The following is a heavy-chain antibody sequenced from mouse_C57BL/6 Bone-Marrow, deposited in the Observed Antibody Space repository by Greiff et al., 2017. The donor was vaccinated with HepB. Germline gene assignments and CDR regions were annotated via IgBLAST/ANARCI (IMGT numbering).Heavy chain of an antibody. V-gene: IGHV1-5*01. J-gene: IGHJ2*01. CDR1: GYTFTSYW. CDR3: TRATTVVDFDY. Sequence: EVKVEESGTVLARPGASVKMSCKTSGYTFTSYWMHWVKQRPGQGLEWIGAIYPGNSDTSYNQKFKGKAKLTAVTSASTAYMELSSLTNEDSAVYYCTRATTVVDFDYWGQGTTLTVSS. CDR2: IYPGNSDT. D-gene: IGHD1-1*01.